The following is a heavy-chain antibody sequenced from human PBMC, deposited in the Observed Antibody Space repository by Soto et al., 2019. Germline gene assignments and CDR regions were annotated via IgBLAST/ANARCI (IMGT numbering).Heavy chain of an antibody. V-gene: IGHV1-46*03. CDR1: GYTFTNSY. D-gene: IGHD3-16*01. Sequence: QVQLMQSGTEVKQPGATDKVSCKASGYTFTNSYMHWVRQIPGQGLEWMGIINPSGGGPAHAHDFRGGLTTTSDTVTTLIYMHLNSRRSLETAVYFCVRSDMGVSCALAVWGRETMGGVSS. CDR3: VRSDMGVSCALAV. J-gene: IGHJ3*01. CDR2: INPSGGGP.